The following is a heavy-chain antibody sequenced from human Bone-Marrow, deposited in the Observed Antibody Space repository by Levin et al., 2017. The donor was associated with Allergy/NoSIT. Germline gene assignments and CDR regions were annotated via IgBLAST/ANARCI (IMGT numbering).Heavy chain of an antibody. CDR1: GFNFDDYA. D-gene: IGHD2-2*01. CDR3: ARVPYCDSSSCYGGFDP. V-gene: IGHV3-49*03. Sequence: AGGSLRLSCTADGFNFDDYAMSWLRQAPGQGLEWVGFLRSKAYGGTAQYAASVEGRFTISTDDSKTIAYLQMDSLKTEDSAVYYCARVPYCDSSSCYGGFDPWGQGTLVTVS. J-gene: IGHJ5*02. CDR2: LRSKAYGGTA.